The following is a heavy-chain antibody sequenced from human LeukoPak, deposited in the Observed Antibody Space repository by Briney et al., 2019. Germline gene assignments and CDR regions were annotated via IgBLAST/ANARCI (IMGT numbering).Heavy chain of an antibody. CDR3: ARMRHGDYFDY. Sequence: ASETLSLTCTVSGGSVSRGIYYWSWIRQPPGKALEWLGYISYSGTTNYNPSLKSRVTISVDTSKNQFSLKLTSVTAADTAVYYCARMRHGDYFDYWGQGTLVTVSS. CDR2: ISYSGTT. J-gene: IGHJ4*02. CDR1: GGSVSRGIYY. V-gene: IGHV4-61*01. D-gene: IGHD4-17*01.